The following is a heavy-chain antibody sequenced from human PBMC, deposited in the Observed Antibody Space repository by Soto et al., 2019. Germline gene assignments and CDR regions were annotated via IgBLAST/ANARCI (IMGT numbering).Heavy chain of an antibody. J-gene: IGHJ4*02. CDR1: GDSVTSSNYY. D-gene: IGHD6-19*01. CDR2: IYFSGST. V-gene: IGHV4-61*01. Sequence: SETLSLTCTFSGDSVTSSNYYWSWIRQPPGKGLEWIGYIYFSGSTNYNPSLKSRVTISVDTSKNQISLNLTSVTAADTALYYCARDQGIAVAVFDYWGQGALVTVSS. CDR3: ARDQGIAVAVFDY.